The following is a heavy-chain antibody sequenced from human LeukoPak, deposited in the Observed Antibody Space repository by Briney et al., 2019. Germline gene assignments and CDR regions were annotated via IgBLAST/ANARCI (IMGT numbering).Heavy chain of an antibody. CDR3: ARRGSNWSIIEI. CDR2: FRGSGDDT. J-gene: IGHJ3*02. CDR1: GFTINSYG. V-gene: IGHV3-23*01. D-gene: IGHD1-1*01. Sequence: GGSLRLSCAASGFTINSYGMTWVRQAPGKGLEWVSAFRGSGDDTYYADSVKGRFTISRDNSENTLFLQMNSLRAEDTALYYCARRGSNWSIIEIWGRGTMVTVSS.